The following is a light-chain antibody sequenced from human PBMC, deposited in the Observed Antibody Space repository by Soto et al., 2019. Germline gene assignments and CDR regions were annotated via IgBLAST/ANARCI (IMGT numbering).Light chain of an antibody. CDR3: ASWDDSLDVVV. J-gene: IGLJ2*01. CDR1: TSDIGSDT. V-gene: IGLV1-44*01. Sequence: QSVLTQPPPASGTPGQRVTISCSGSTSDIGSDTVNWYQQLPGTAPKLLIYRNTQRPSGVPDRFSGSKSGASASLAISGLQSEDEADYYCASWDDSLDVVVFGGGTKVTVL. CDR2: RNT.